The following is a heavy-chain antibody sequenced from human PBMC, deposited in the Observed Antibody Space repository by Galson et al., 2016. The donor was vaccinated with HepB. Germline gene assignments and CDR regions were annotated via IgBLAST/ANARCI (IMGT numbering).Heavy chain of an antibody. D-gene: IGHD3-22*01. Sequence: SVKVSCKASGYTFTAYYIHWVRQAPGQGLEWMGWINPNSGGTDFAQKFQGRVTMTRDTSISTAYMELSRLKSDDTAVYYRARGHYYDSRGYYYLLDYWGQGTLVTVSS. J-gene: IGHJ4*02. V-gene: IGHV1-2*02. CDR2: INPNSGGT. CDR1: GYTFTAYY. CDR3: ARGHYYDSRGYYYLLDY.